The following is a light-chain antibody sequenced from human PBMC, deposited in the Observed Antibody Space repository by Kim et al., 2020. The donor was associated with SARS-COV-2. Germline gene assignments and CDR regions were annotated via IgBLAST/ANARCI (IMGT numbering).Light chain of an antibody. Sequence: VTLSSTGSSSNVGAGYDVHWYQQLPGAAPTLLIYGNTNRPSGVPDRFSGSKSGTSASLAITGLQAEDEADYYCQSCDSSLGGSYVFGTGTKVTVL. CDR3: QSCDSSLGGSYV. J-gene: IGLJ1*01. CDR2: GNT. CDR1: SSNVGAGYD. V-gene: IGLV1-40*01.